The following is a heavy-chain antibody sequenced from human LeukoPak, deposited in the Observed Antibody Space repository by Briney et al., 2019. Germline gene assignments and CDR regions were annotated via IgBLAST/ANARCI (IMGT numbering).Heavy chain of an antibody. J-gene: IGHJ4*02. CDR3: ARGPHYYDSSGYYPIEYFDY. Sequence: GGSLRLSCAASGFTFSSYSMNWVRQAPGKGLEWVSSISSSSSYIYYADSVKGRFTISRDNAKNSLYLQMNSLRAEDTAVYYCARGPHYYDSSGYYPIEYFDYWGQGTLVTVSS. V-gene: IGHV3-21*01. CDR1: GFTFSSYS. D-gene: IGHD3-22*01. CDR2: ISSSSSYI.